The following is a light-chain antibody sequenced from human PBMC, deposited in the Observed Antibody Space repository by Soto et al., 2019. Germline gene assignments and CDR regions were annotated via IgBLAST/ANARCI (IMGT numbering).Light chain of an antibody. J-gene: IGLJ1*01. V-gene: IGLV2-14*01. CDR1: SSDVGAYNF. CDR3: ASLTTTSFV. CDR2: EVS. Sequence: QSALIQPASVSGSPGQSITISCTGTSSDVGAYNFVSWYQHHPDKAPKLMISEVSNRPSGVSDRFSGSKSGNTASLTISGLQAEDEADYYCASLTTTSFVFGTGIKVTVL.